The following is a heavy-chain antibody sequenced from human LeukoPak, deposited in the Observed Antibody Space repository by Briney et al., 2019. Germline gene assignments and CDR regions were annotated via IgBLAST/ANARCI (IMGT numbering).Heavy chain of an antibody. CDR1: GFTFSSYA. V-gene: IGHV3-23*01. CDR3: AKGSYYDSSGSFYFDY. Sequence: GGSLRLSCAASGFTFSSYAMSWVRQAPGKGLEWVSGISGSGGNIYYADSVEGRFTISRDNSRNTLYVQVNSLGTEDTAAYYCAKGSYYDSSGSFYFDYWGQGTLVTVSS. D-gene: IGHD3-22*01. CDR2: ISGSGGNI. J-gene: IGHJ4*02.